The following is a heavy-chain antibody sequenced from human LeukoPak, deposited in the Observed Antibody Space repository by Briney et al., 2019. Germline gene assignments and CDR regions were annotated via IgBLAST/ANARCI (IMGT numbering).Heavy chain of an antibody. Sequence: SETLSLTCAVYGGSFSGYYWSWIRQPPGKGLEWVGEINHSGSTNYNPSLKSRVTISVDTSKNQFSLKLSSVTAADTAVYYCARGVAYWGQGTLVTVSS. CDR3: ARGVAY. D-gene: IGHD2-15*01. J-gene: IGHJ4*02. V-gene: IGHV4-34*01. CDR2: INHSGST. CDR1: GGSFSGYY.